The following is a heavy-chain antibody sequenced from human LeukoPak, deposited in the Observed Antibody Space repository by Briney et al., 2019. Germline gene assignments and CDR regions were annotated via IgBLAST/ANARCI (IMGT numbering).Heavy chain of an antibody. D-gene: IGHD5-12*01. J-gene: IGHJ3*02. CDR1: GFTFSTSW. Sequence: GGSLRLSCAASGFTFSTSWMTWVRQAPGKELEWLGNINEDGSVKNYVDSVKGRFTTSGDNAWNSLYLLMHSLRADDTAVYYCARDSGYNAFDIWGQGTMVTVPS. V-gene: IGHV3-7*01. CDR2: INEDGSVK. CDR3: ARDSGYNAFDI.